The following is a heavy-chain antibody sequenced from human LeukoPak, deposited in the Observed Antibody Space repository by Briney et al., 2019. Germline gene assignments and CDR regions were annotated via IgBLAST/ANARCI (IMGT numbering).Heavy chain of an antibody. CDR1: GYTFTSYG. D-gene: IGHD3-10*01. V-gene: IGHV1-18*01. Sequence: ASVKVSCKASGYTFTSYGISWVRQAPGQGLEWMGWIIAYNGNTNYAQKLQGRVTMTTDTSTSTAYMELRSLRSDDTAVYYCASVKYGSGSYATHFDYWGQGTLVTVSS. CDR2: IIAYNGNT. CDR3: ASVKYGSGSYATHFDY. J-gene: IGHJ4*02.